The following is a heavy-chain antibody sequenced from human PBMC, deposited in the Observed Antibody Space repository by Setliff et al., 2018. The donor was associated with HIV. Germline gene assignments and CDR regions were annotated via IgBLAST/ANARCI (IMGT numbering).Heavy chain of an antibody. CDR2: IVVGSGNT. CDR1: GFTFTNST. CDR3: AADPQTGTTSYDAFDI. J-gene: IGHJ3*02. V-gene: IGHV1-58*01. Sequence: SVKVSCKASGFTFTNSTVQRVRQARGQRLEWIGWIVVGSGNTNYAQKFQERVTITRDMSTSRAYMELSGLRTEDTAVYYCAADPQTGTTSYDAFDIWGQGTVVTVSS. D-gene: IGHD1-7*01.